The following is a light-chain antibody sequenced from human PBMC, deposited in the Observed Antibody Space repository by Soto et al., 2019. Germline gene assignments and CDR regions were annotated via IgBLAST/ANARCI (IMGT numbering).Light chain of an antibody. CDR1: QGLDRW. J-gene: IGKJ1*01. CDR3: QQYDNNPLT. CDR2: DRS. Sequence: DIQMTQYPSTVSASVGDRVTITCRASQGLDRWVAWYQQRPGKAPKSLIYDRSILEPGGPSRFSGSGSGTELTLTISSMQSDDFATDDLQQYDNNPLTFGEGTKVDI. V-gene: IGKV1-5*01.